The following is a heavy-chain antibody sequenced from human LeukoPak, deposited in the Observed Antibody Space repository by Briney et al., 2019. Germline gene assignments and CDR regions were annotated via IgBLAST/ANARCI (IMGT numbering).Heavy chain of an antibody. D-gene: IGHD3-10*01. CDR3: ATQVAYGPAGPH. CDR1: GFTISSFG. Sequence: TGGSLRLSCAASGFTISSFGMHWVRQAPGKGLEWVAVISYDGSYKYYADSVKGRFSISRDNSKNTLFLQMNSLRAEDTAVYYCATQVAYGPAGPHWGQGTLVTVSS. V-gene: IGHV3-30*03. CDR2: ISYDGSYK. J-gene: IGHJ4*02.